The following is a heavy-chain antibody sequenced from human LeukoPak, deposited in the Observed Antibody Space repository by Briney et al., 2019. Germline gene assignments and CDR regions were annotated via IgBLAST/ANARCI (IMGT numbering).Heavy chain of an antibody. CDR1: GFTFSSYW. J-gene: IGHJ4*02. Sequence: GGSLRLSCAASGFTFSSYWMSWVRQAPGKGLEWVANIKQDGSEKYYVDSVKGRFTISRDNAKNSLYLQMNSLRAEDTAVYYCARVSPNTVTTLQYLDYWGQGTLVTVSS. CDR2: IKQDGSEK. V-gene: IGHV3-7*01. CDR3: ARVSPNTVTTLQYLDY. D-gene: IGHD4-17*01.